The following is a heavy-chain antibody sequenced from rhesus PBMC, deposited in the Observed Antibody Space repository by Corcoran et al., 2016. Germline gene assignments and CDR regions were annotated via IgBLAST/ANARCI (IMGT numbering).Heavy chain of an antibody. V-gene: IGHV3-116*02. CDR3: SKKSPGAGFGLDS. J-gene: IGHJ6*01. CDR1: GFTFSDYY. CDR2: IRNKVNGGTP. Sequence: EVRLVESGGGLVQPGGSLRLSCAASGFTFSDYYISWVRQAPGKGPEWVGFIRNKVNGGTPEYAASVKGRFNISRDDSKSVASLEMNSLKTEDTAVYYCSKKSPGAGFGLDSWGQGVVVTVSS.